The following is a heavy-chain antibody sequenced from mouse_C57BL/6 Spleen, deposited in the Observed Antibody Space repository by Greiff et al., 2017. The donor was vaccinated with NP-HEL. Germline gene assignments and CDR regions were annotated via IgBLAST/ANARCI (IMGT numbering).Heavy chain of an antibody. V-gene: IGHV1-7*01. D-gene: IGHD1-1*01. J-gene: IGHJ1*03. CDR2: INPSSGYN. CDR1: GYTFTSYW. Sequence: QVQLKESGAELANPGASVKLSCKASGYTFTSYWMHWVKQRPGQGLEWIGYINPSSGYNMYNQKFKDKDAWTAEKSSSTAYMRQSSLTYEDSAVYECARRDGSSSGYFDVWGTGTTVTVSS. CDR3: ARRDGSSSGYFDV.